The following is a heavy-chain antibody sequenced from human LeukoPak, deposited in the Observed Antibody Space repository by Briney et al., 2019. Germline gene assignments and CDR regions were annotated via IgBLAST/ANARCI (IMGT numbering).Heavy chain of an antibody. CDR1: GYTFTGYY. CDR3: ARNDCSSTSCPYYYYYGIDV. D-gene: IGHD2-2*01. J-gene: IGHJ6*02. V-gene: IGHV1-2*02. CDR2: INPNSGGT. Sequence: GASVKVSFKASGYTFTGYYLHWVRQAPGQGLEWMGWINPNSGGTNYAQKFQGRVTMTRDTSISTAYMELSRLRSDDTAVYYCARNDCSSTSCPYYYYYGIDVWGQGTTVTVSS.